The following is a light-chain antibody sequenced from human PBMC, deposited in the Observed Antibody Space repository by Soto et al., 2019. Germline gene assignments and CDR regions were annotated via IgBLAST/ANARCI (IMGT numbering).Light chain of an antibody. CDR1: QAVNTR. CDR2: LTS. CDR3: QQYGSSLFT. J-gene: IGKJ3*01. Sequence: EIVLTQSPATLSSFPGDRVTLSCRASQAVNTRLAWYQHKPGQAPRLLIYLTSNRAAGIPARFSGSGSETDFTLTISDVEPEDFAVYYCQQYGSSLFTFGPGTKVDIK. V-gene: IGKV3D-11*03.